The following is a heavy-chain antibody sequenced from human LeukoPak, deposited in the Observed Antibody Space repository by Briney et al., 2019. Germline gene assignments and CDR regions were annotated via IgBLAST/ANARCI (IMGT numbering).Heavy chain of an antibody. CDR3: ARTDEYCGGDSYHFDY. V-gene: IGHV4-38-2*01. CDR2: IYHSGST. Sequence: SETLSLTCAVSGYSISSGYYWGWIRQPPGKGLEWIGSIYHSGSTYYNPSLKSRVTISVDTSKNQFSLKLSSVTAADTAVYYCARTDEYCGGDSYHFDYWGQGTLVTVSS. CDR1: GYSISSGYY. D-gene: IGHD2-21*01. J-gene: IGHJ4*02.